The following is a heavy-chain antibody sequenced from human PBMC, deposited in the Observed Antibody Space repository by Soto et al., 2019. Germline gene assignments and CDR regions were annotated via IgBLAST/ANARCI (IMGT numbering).Heavy chain of an antibody. V-gene: IGHV3-23*01. Sequence: GGSLRLSCAASGFTFTNYAMNWVRQAPGKGLEWVSAINVFGDSLYYADSVRGRFTISRDNSKNTVYLQMNSLRPDDTAIYFCAKDFPYDTSGYYLYYSDYWGRGTVVTVSS. CDR2: INVFGDSL. D-gene: IGHD3-22*01. CDR1: GFTFTNYA. J-gene: IGHJ4*02. CDR3: AKDFPYDTSGYYLYYSDY.